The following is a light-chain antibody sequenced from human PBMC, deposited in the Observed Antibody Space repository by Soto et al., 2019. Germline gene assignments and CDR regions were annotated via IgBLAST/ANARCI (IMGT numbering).Light chain of an antibody. CDR2: GAS. J-gene: IGKJ2*01. CDR3: EQYNKWPPDT. CDR1: QSVSSN. V-gene: IGKV3-15*01. Sequence: EIVMTQSPATLPVSTGERATLACRASQSVSSNLAWYQQKPCQAPRLHIYGASTKATGIPARFSGSGSGTEFTLTISSLQSEDFAVYYCEQYNKWPPDTFGQGTKLEIK.